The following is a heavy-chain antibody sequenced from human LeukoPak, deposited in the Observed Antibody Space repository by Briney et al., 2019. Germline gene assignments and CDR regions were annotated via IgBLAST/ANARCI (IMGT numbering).Heavy chain of an antibody. CDR1: GGSFSGYY. J-gene: IGHJ4*02. CDR2: INHSGST. D-gene: IGHD6-13*01. CDR3: ARALTSIAAAGTDFDY. V-gene: IGHV4-34*01. Sequence: SETLSLTCAVYGGSFSGYYWSWIRQPPGKGLEWIGEINHSGSTNYNPSLKSRVTISVDTSKNQFSLKLSSVTAADTAVYYCARALTSIAAAGTDFDYWGQGTLVTVSS.